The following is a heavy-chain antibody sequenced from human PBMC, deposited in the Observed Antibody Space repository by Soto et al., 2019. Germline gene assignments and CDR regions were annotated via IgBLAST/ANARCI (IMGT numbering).Heavy chain of an antibody. Sequence: GESLKISCKGSTYTFTNYWIGWVRQMPGKGPESMGLIYPPDSDTKYSPSFQGQVTISADKSSSTAYLRWSSLKASDTAIYYCASLPYHNSYSGFDYWGQGTPVTVSS. D-gene: IGHD1-26*01. CDR2: IYPPDSDT. J-gene: IGHJ4*02. CDR1: TYTFTNYW. V-gene: IGHV5-51*01. CDR3: ASLPYHNSYSGFDY.